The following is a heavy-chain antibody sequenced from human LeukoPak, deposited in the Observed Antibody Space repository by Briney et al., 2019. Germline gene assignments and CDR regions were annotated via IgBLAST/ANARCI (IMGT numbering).Heavy chain of an antibody. J-gene: IGHJ4*02. CDR3: TRAVGDWRGLIRGY. CDR2: IRSKAYGGTT. D-gene: IGHD3-10*01. V-gene: IGHV3-49*03. Sequence: PGGSLRLSCTASGFTFGDYAMSWFRQAPGKGLEWVGFIRSKAYGGTTEYAASMKGRFTISRDDSKSIAYLQMNSLKTEDTAVYYCTRAVGDWRGLIRGYWGQGTLVTVSS. CDR1: GFTFGDYA.